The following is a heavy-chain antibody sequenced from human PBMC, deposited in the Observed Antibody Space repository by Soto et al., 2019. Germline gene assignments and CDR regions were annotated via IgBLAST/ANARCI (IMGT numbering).Heavy chain of an antibody. CDR2: TYYRSKWYN. CDR3: ARAGRIAAPYYYYYMDV. J-gene: IGHJ6*03. D-gene: IGHD6-13*01. CDR1: GDSVSSNSAA. Sequence: SQTLSLTCAISGDSVSSNSAACNWIRHSPSRGLEWLGRTYYRSKWYNDYAVSVKSRITINPDTSKNQFSLQLNSVTPEDTAVYYCARAGRIAAPYYYYYMDVWGKGTTVTVSS. V-gene: IGHV6-1*01.